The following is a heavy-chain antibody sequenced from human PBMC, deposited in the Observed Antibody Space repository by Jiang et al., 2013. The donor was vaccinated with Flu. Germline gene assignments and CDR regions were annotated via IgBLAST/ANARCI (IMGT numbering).Heavy chain of an antibody. CDR3: AIQYSSGWRYGMDV. J-gene: IGHJ6*02. V-gene: IGHV1-69*01. Sequence: QSGAEVKEPGSSVKVSCKASGGTFSSFGINWVRQAPGHGLEWMGGIIPIFGTANYAQKFQGRVTITADESTSTAYMELSSLRSEDTAVYYCAIQYSSGWRYGMDVWGQGTTVTVSS. CDR1: GGTFSSFG. D-gene: IGHD6-19*01. CDR2: IIPIFGTA.